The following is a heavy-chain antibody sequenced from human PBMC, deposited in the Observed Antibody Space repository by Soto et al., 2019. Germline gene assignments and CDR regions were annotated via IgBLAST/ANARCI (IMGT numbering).Heavy chain of an antibody. V-gene: IGHV5-10-1*01. CDR2: IDPSDSYT. Sequence: GESLKISCKGSGYSFTSYWISWVRQMPGKGLEWMGRIDPSDSYTNYSPSFQGHVTISADKSISTAYLQWSSLKASDTAMYYYARRGKYSSSGYYYYYYGMDVWGQGTTVTVSS. CDR3: ARRGKYSSSGYYYYYYGMDV. D-gene: IGHD6-6*01. J-gene: IGHJ6*02. CDR1: GYSFTSYW.